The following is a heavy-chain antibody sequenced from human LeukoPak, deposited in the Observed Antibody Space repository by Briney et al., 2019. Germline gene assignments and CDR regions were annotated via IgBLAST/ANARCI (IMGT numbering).Heavy chain of an antibody. D-gene: IGHD2-8*01. V-gene: IGHV4-61*03. CDR1: GFSITTDYY. Sequence: TSETLSLTCTVSGFSITTDYYWSWIRQPPGKGLEWIGYMYYSGSTNYNPSLKSRVTMSVDTSKNHFSLKMSSVTAADTAVYYCARDIGGRYSWYYFDYWGRGTLVTVSS. CDR3: ARDIGGRYSWYYFDY. J-gene: IGHJ4*02. CDR2: MYYSGST.